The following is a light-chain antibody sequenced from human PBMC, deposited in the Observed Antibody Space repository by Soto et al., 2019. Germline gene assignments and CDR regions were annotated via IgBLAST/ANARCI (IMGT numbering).Light chain of an antibody. J-gene: IGKJ1*01. Sequence: DIQMTQSPSSLSASVGDRVTITCRASQGINHYLAWFQQKPGKVPKLLIYATSTLQSGGPSRFSGSGVGTDFTLTISSLQPEDVATYYCQQYYSFPPTFGQGTKVDIK. CDR1: QGINHY. V-gene: IGKV1-27*01. CDR2: ATS. CDR3: QQYYSFPPT.